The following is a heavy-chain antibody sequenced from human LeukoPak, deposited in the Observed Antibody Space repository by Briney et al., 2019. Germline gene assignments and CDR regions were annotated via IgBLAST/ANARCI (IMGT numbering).Heavy chain of an antibody. CDR3: ARGNILTGYCFDF. CDR2: IHYTGAT. V-gene: IGHV4-34*01. CDR1: GGSITGYY. J-gene: IGHJ4*02. D-gene: IGHD3-9*01. Sequence: SETLSLTCAVYGGSITGYYWSWIRQTPGRGLEWVGEIHYTGATSYNPSLKSRATISTDTSKNQFSLRLSSVTAADTAVYYCARGNILTGYCFDFWGQGALVTVS.